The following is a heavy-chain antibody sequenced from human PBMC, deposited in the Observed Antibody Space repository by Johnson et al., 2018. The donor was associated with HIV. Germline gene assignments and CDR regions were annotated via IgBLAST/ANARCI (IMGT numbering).Heavy chain of an antibody. CDR2: ISWNSGSV. J-gene: IGHJ3*02. V-gene: IGHV3-9*01. CDR3: ARWSRDGYNYLNDAFDI. D-gene: IGHD5-24*01. CDR1: GFTFHEYA. Sequence: VQLVESGGGVVQPGRSLRLSCAASGFTFHEYAMHWVRQIPGKGLEWVSGISWNSGSVDYVDSVKGRFTISRDNAKKSLFLQMNSLRAEDTAVYYCARWSRDGYNYLNDAFDIWGQGTMVTVSS.